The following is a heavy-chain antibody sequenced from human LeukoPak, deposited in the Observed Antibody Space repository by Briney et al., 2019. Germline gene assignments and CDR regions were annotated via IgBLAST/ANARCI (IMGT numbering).Heavy chain of an antibody. CDR2: ISSGSRYI. D-gene: IGHD2-2*01. CDR3: ARADCSGSTCYLRRSWFDP. J-gene: IGHJ5*02. CDR1: GFRLSDYD. V-gene: IGHV3-21*01. Sequence: GCLRLSCAASGFRLSDYDMNWVRQAPGKGLAWVSSISSGSRYIYYAYSVKGRFTISRDDAKNSLYLQMDYLRAEDTAVYYCARADCSGSTCYLRRSWFDPWGQGTLVTASP.